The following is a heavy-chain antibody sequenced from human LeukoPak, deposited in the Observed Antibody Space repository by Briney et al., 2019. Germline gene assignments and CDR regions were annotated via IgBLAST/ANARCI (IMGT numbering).Heavy chain of an antibody. D-gene: IGHD6-6*01. CDR3: ARDQRVTGRPDIDY. CDR2: ISSDGSST. J-gene: IGHJ4*02. CDR1: GFTFRNHW. V-gene: IGHV3-74*03. Sequence: GGSLRLSCAASGFTFRNHWMHWIRQTPGKGLVWVSRISSDGSSTTYADSAKGRFTISRDNAKNTLYLQMNNLRAEDTAMYYCARDQRVTGRPDIDYWGQGTLVIVSS.